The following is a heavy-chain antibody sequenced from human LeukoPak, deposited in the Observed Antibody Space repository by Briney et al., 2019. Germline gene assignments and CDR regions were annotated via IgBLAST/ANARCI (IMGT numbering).Heavy chain of an antibody. V-gene: IGHV4-4*07. D-gene: IGHD2-21*02. J-gene: IGHJ4*02. Sequence: SETLSLTCTVSGGSISSYYWTWIRQPAGKGLEWIGRMYTGGSTKYNPSLKSRVTMSVDTSKNQFHLKLRSVTAADTVVYYCARRYSGGGCYNYWGQGTLITVSS. CDR1: GGSISSYY. CDR2: MYTGGST. CDR3: ARRYSGGGCYNY.